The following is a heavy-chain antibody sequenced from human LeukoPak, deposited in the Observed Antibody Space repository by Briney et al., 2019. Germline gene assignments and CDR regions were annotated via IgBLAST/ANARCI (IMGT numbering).Heavy chain of an antibody. CDR3: ARVMGNSNTLDY. CDR1: GFTFSSYA. Sequence: GRSLRPSCAASGFTFSSYAMHWVRQAPGKGLEYVSAISSNGGRTYYTNSVKGRFTISRDTSKNTLYRQMGSLRAEDMAVYYCARVMGNSNTLDYWGQGSLVTVSS. CDR2: ISSNGGRT. V-gene: IGHV3-64*01. J-gene: IGHJ4*02. D-gene: IGHD1/OR15-1a*01.